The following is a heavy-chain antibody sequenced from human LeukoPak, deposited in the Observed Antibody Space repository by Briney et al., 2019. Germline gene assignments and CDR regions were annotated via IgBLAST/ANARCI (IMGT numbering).Heavy chain of an antibody. CDR1: GGSISSSNW. J-gene: IGHJ5*02. V-gene: IGHV4-4*02. Sequence: SETLSLTCAVSGGSISSSNWWSWVRQPPGKGLGWIGEIYHSGSTNYNPSLKSRVTISVDKSKNQFSLKLSSVTAADTAAYYCARGVDGYYYGSGSYHNWFDPWGQGTLVTVSS. D-gene: IGHD3-10*01. CDR2: IYHSGST. CDR3: ARGVDGYYYGSGSYHNWFDP.